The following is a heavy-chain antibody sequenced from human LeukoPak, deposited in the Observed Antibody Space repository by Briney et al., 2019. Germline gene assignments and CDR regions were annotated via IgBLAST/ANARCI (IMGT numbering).Heavy chain of an antibody. Sequence: SETLSLTCNVSGDSISSYYWSWIRQPPGKGLEWIGHIYYSGRTNYNPSLKSRVTISVDTPKNQFSLKLSSVTAADTAVYYCARDGGSSSFNVGFDYWGQGTLVTAFS. CDR2: IYYSGRT. CDR3: ARDGGSSSFNVGFDY. V-gene: IGHV4-59*12. D-gene: IGHD6-13*01. CDR1: GDSISSYY. J-gene: IGHJ4*02.